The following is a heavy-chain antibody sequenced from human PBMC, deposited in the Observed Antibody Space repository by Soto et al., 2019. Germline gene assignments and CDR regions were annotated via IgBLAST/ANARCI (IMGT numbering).Heavy chain of an antibody. Sequence: PGESLKISCKGSGYSFTSYWIGWVRQMPGKGLEWMGIIYPGDSDTRYSPSFQGQVTISADKSISTAYLQWSSLKASDTAMYYCARLPFNDFWSGSPSYYGMDVWGQGNTVTVS. V-gene: IGHV5-51*01. CDR2: IYPGDSDT. CDR1: GYSFTSYW. J-gene: IGHJ6*02. CDR3: ARLPFNDFWSGSPSYYGMDV. D-gene: IGHD3-3*01.